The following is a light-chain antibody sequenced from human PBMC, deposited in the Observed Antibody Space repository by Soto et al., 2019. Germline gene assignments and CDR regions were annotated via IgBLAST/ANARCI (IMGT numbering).Light chain of an antibody. CDR1: QSIGNA. CDR3: LQDVNYPWT. Sequence: AIQMTQSPSSLPASVGDRVTISCRASQSIGNALVWYQQKPGKPPKVLIYGASNLQSGVPPRFSGSGSGTDFTLAISSLQPEDSATYYCLQDVNYPWTFGQGTKVDIK. J-gene: IGKJ1*01. CDR2: GAS. V-gene: IGKV1-6*01.